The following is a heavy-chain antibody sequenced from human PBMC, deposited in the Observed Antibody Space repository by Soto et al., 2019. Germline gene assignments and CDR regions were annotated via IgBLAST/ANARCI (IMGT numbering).Heavy chain of an antibody. CDR1: GLSLSTSGVG. V-gene: IGHV2-5*01. CDR2: IYWSDDK. J-gene: IGHJ6*02. CDR3: AHTAAMLAYGLDV. D-gene: IGHD2-2*01. Sequence: QITLKESGPTLVKPTQTLTLTCTFSGLSLSTSGVGVGWIRQPPGKALEWLALIYWSDDKRYSRSLKSRLTITQDTSKNQVVLIMTNMDPVDTATYYCAHTAAMLAYGLDVWGQGTTVTVSS.